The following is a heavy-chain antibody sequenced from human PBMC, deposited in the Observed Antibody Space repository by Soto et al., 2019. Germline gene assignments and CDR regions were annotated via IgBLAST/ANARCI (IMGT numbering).Heavy chain of an antibody. CDR3: ARDGTTVVTTGSFDY. D-gene: IGHD1-7*01. V-gene: IGHV3-7*05. Sequence: EVQLVESGGGLVQPGGSLRLSCAASGFTFSSYWMSWVRQAPGKGLEWVANIKQDGSEKYYVDSVKGRFTISRDKAKNSLYMQMNSLRAEDTAVYYCARDGTTVVTTGSFDYWGQGTLVTVSS. J-gene: IGHJ4*02. CDR1: GFTFSSYW. CDR2: IKQDGSEK.